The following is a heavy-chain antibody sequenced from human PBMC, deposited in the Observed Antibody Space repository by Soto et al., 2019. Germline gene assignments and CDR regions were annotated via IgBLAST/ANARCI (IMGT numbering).Heavy chain of an antibody. Sequence: QVQLVQSGAEVKKPGASVKVSCKASGYTFTSYGISWVRQAPGQGLEWMGWISAYNGNTNYAHKLQGRVTMTTDTSTSTAYMELRSLRSDDTAVYYCARALAGGTMTTGVYYYGMDVWGQGTTVTVSS. J-gene: IGHJ6*02. CDR1: GYTFTSYG. V-gene: IGHV1-18*01. CDR2: ISAYNGNT. CDR3: ARALAGGTMTTGVYYYGMDV. D-gene: IGHD4-17*01.